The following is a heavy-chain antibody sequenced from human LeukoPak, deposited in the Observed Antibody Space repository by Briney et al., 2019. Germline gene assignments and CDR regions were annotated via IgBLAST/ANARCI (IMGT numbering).Heavy chain of an antibody. J-gene: IGHJ4*02. CDR1: GYSISSGYY. V-gene: IGHV4-38-2*02. CDR2: IYHSGST. Sequence: SSETLSLTCTVSGYSISSGYYWGWIRQPPGKGLEWIGSIYHSGSTYYNPSLKSRVTISVDTSKNQFSLKLSSVTAADTAVYYCARVDGSGSYYITWGQGTLVTVSS. D-gene: IGHD3-10*01. CDR3: ARVDGSGSYYIT.